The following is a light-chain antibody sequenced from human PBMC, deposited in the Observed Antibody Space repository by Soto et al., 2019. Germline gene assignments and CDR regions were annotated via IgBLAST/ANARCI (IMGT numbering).Light chain of an antibody. J-gene: IGKJ1*01. V-gene: IGKV3-15*01. CDR1: QSIANN. Sequence: EIVLTQSPATLSVSPGERATPSCRASQSIANNLAWYQQLPGQAPRLLIYGAANTAAGIPARFSGSGSGTEFTLTISSLLSEDFAVYYCLHYKDWPRWTFGQGTKVDIK. CDR2: GAA. CDR3: LHYKDWPRWT.